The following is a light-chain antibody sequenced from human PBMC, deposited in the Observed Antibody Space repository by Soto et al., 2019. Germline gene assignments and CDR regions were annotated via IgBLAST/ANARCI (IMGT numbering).Light chain of an antibody. V-gene: IGLV2-14*01. J-gene: IGLJ1*01. CDR1: SSDVGGYNY. CDR3: SSYTSSSPYV. Sequence: QSVLTHPASVSGYPGQSITISCTGTSSDVGGYNYVSWYQQHPGKAPKLMIYDVSNRPSGVSNRFSGSKSGNTASLTISGLQAEDEADYYCSSYTSSSPYVFGTGTKVTVL. CDR2: DVS.